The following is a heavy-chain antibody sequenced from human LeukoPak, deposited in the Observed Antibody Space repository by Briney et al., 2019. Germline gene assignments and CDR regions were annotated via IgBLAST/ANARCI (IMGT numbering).Heavy chain of an antibody. Sequence: PGGSLRLSCAASGFTFTNYAVTWVRQAPGKGLEWVSSISGSDSKTYYADSVKGRFTISRDNSKNTVYLQMNGLRAEDTAIYYCAKDAANYPFFFDSWGQGTPVTVSS. V-gene: IGHV3-23*01. J-gene: IGHJ4*02. CDR1: GFTFTNYA. CDR3: AKDAANYPFFFDS. CDR2: ISGSDSKT. D-gene: IGHD4/OR15-4a*01.